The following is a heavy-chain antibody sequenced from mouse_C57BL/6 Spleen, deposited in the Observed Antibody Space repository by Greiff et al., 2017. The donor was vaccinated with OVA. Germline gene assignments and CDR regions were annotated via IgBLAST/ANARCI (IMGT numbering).Heavy chain of an antibody. D-gene: IGHD2-1*01. Sequence: VKLQESGAELVRPGASVTLSCKASGYTFTDYEMHWVKQTPVHGLEWIGAIDPETGGTAYNKKFKGKAILNADKSSSTAYMELRSLTSEDSAVYYCTRRKIYYVYFDYWGQGTTLTVSS. CDR1: GYTFTDYE. J-gene: IGHJ2*01. CDR2: IDPETGGT. CDR3: TRRKIYYVYFDY. V-gene: IGHV1-15*01.